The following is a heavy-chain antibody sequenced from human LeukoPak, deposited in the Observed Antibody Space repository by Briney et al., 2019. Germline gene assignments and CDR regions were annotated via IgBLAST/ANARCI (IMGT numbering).Heavy chain of an antibody. CDR1: GFTFSSYG. CDR3: TKAQEAAGNAY. CDR2: IRYDGSIK. Sequence: GGSLRLSCAASGFTFSSYGMHWVRQAPGKGLEWVAYIRYDGSIKYYAESVKGRFTISRDNSKNTVYLQMNNLRVEDTAVFYCTKAQEAAGNAYWGQGTLVTVSS. D-gene: IGHD6-13*01. J-gene: IGHJ4*02. V-gene: IGHV3-30*02.